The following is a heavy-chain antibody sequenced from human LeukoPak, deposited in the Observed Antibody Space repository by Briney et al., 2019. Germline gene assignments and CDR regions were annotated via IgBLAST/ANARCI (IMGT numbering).Heavy chain of an antibody. D-gene: IGHD6-13*01. CDR2: ISYDGSNK. J-gene: IGHJ3*02. CDR1: GFTFSSYA. CDR3: RSHSSHHAFDI. V-gene: IGHV3-30*04. Sequence: PGRSLRLSCAASGFTFSSYAMHWVRQAPGKGLEWVAVISYDGSNKYYADSVKGRFTISRDNSKNTLYLQMNSLRAEDTAVYYRRSHSSHHAFDIWGQGTMVTVSS.